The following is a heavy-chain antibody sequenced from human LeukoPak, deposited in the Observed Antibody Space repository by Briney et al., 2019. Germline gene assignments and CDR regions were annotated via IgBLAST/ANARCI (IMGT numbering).Heavy chain of an antibody. CDR2: IYSGGST. CDR3: ARGKYYYGSGSYSFDY. CDR1: GFTFSSYV. V-gene: IGHV3-53*01. J-gene: IGHJ4*02. Sequence: QSGGSLRLSCAASGFTFSSYVMSWVRQAPGKGLEWVSVIYSGGSTYYADSVKGRFTISRDNSKNTLYLQMNSLRAEDTAVYYCARGKYYYGSGSYSFDYWGQGTLVTVSS. D-gene: IGHD3-10*01.